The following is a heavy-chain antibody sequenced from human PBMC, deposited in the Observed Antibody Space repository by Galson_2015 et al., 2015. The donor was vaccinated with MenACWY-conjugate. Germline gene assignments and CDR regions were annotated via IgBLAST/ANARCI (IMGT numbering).Heavy chain of an antibody. D-gene: IGHD6-6*01. V-gene: IGHV3-23*01. Sequence: SLRLSCAASGFSFRSNAMSWVRQAPGKGLEWVSAISASGGSTYYPDYAKGRFTISRDNSKNKLFLEMNSLRGEDTALYYCVKERGSLSHNYYFYFMDVWGKGTTVTVS. CDR1: GFSFRSNA. J-gene: IGHJ6*03. CDR3: VKERGSLSHNYYFYFMDV. CDR2: ISASGGST.